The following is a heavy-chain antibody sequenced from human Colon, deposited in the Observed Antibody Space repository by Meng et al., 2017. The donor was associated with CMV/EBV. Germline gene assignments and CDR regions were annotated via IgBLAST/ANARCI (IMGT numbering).Heavy chain of an antibody. Sequence: GGSLRLSCVAPGFPFSGFAMTWVRQAPGKGLEWVAAISGSGDSTHHADSVEGRFTISRDKARNTVYLEMTSLRVEDTALYYCAKEASYDYWSGYSDYWGQGTQVTVSS. CDR3: AKEASYDYWSGYSDY. CDR2: ISGSGDST. V-gene: IGHV3-23*01. CDR1: GFPFSGFA. D-gene: IGHD3/OR15-3a*01. J-gene: IGHJ4*02.